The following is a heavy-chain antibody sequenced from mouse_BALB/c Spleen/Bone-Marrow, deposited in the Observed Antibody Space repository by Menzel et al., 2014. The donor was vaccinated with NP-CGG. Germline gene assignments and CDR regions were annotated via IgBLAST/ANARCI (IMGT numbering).Heavy chain of an antibody. V-gene: IGHV7-3*02. CDR3: ARDMCDGLRWYFDV. CDR2: IRNKANGYTT. D-gene: IGHD2-3*01. J-gene: IGHJ1*01. Sequence: DVHLVESGGGLVQPGGSLRLSCATSGFTSTDYYMSWVRQPPGKALEWLGFIRNKANGYTTDYSASVKGRFTISRDNSQSILYLQMNTLRAEDSATYYCARDMCDGLRWYFDVWGAGTTVTVSS. CDR1: GFTSTDYY.